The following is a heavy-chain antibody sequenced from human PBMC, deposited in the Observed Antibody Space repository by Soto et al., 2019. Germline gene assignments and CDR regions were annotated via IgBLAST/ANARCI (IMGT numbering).Heavy chain of an antibody. CDR1: GFTFSISA. Sequence: GGSLRLSCAASGFTFSISAMTWVRQAPGKGLEWVSAISNSGDTTYYADSVKGRFTISRDNSRNTLYLQMNSLRAEDTAVYYCATGRGLTRPNVHWGQGALVTVST. CDR3: ATGRGLTRPNVH. J-gene: IGHJ4*02. D-gene: IGHD3-9*01. CDR2: ISNSGDTT. V-gene: IGHV3-23*01.